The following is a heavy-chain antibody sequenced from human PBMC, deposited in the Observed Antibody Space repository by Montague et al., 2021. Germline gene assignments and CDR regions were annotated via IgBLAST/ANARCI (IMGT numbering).Heavy chain of an antibody. CDR3: ARGHGYDSSWFC. Sequence: SETLSLTCSVSGDSITGYYWSWIRLPPGKGLEWIGYVYSSGSTSYNPSLKSRVIISVESAKNQISLTLNSATAADTAVYYCARGHGYDSSWFCWGQGTLIFVSA. D-gene: IGHD6-13*01. CDR1: GDSITGYY. CDR2: VYSSGST. J-gene: IGHJ1*01. V-gene: IGHV4-59*12.